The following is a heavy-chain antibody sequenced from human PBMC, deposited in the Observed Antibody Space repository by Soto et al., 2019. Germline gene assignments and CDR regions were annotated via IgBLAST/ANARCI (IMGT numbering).Heavy chain of an antibody. CDR3: ARQRGSYNSSYYYYGMDV. D-gene: IGHD1-26*01. CDR1: GGSFSGYY. Sequence: GSLRLSCAVYGGSFSGYYWSWIRQPPGKGLEWIGEINHSGSTNYNPSLKSRVTISVDTSKNQFSLKLSSVTAADTAVYYCARQRGSYNSSYYYYGMDVWGQGTTVTVSS. J-gene: IGHJ6*02. V-gene: IGHV4-34*01. CDR2: INHSGST.